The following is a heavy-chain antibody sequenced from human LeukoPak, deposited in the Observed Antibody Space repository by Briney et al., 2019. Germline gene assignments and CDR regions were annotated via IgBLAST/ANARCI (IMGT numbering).Heavy chain of an antibody. Sequence: GGSLRLSCAASRFTFSNAWMNWVRQAPGKGREWVGRIKSKVDGETTDYAAPVKGRFTISRDDSNNMVYPQMNSLKIEDTAVYYCAIDEPNYAPYDFDYWGQGTLVTVSP. J-gene: IGHJ4*02. D-gene: IGHD4/OR15-4a*01. CDR2: IKSKVDGETT. CDR3: AIDEPNYAPYDFDY. V-gene: IGHV3-15*01. CDR1: RFTFSNAW.